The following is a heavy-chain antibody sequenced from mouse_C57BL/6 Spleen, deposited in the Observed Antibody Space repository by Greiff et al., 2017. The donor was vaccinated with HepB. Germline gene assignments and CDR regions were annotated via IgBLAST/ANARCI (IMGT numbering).Heavy chain of an antibody. D-gene: IGHD1-1*01. V-gene: IGHV1-64*01. CDR1: GYTFTSYW. Sequence: VQLQQPGAELVKPGASVKLSCKASGYTFTSYWMHWVKQRPGQGLEWIGMIHPNSGSTNYNEKFKSKATLTVDKSSSTAYMQLSSLTSEDSAVYYCAREGNYYGSSLSFAYWGQGTLVTVSA. J-gene: IGHJ3*01. CDR3: AREGNYYGSSLSFAY. CDR2: IHPNSGST.